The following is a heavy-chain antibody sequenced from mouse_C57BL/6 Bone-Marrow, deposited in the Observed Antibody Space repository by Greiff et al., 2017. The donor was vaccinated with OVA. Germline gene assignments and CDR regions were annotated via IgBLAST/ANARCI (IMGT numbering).Heavy chain of an antibody. D-gene: IGHD2-12*01. V-gene: IGHV5-6*02. CDR1: GFTFSSYG. J-gene: IGHJ2*01. CDR2: ISSGGSYT. CDR3: ARGALRPHFDY. Sequence: EVKLEESGGDLVKPGGSLKLSCAASGFTFSSYGMSWVRQTPDNRLEWVATISSGGSYTYYPDSVKGRFTISRDNAKNTLYLQMSSLKSEDTAMYYCARGALRPHFDYWGQGTTLTVSS.